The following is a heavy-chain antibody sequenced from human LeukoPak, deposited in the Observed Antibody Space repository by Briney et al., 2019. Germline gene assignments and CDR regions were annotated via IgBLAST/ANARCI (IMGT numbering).Heavy chain of an antibody. J-gene: IGHJ4*02. D-gene: IGHD6-6*01. CDR2: ISYDGSNK. CDR1: AFTFSSYT. V-gene: IGHV3-30-3*01. Sequence: GGSLRLSCAASAFTFSSYTMSWVRQAPGKGLEWVAVISYDGSNKYYADSVKGRFTISRDNSKNTLYLQMNSLRAEDTAVYYCARRESSSLAPLVDYWGQGTLVTVSS. CDR3: ARRESSSLAPLVDY.